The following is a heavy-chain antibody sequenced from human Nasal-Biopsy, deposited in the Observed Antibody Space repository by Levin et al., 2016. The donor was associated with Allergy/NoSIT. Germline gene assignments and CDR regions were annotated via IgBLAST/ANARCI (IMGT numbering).Heavy chain of an antibody. Sequence: SETLSLTCTVSGGSISLYYWSWIRQPPGKGLEWIGFFFYNGRTNYNPSLTSRVTISPDTSKNQFSLRLSSVTAADTAVYYCARGGDQYGSGPHYWGRGTLVTVSS. V-gene: IGHV4-59*03. J-gene: IGHJ4*02. CDR2: FFYNGRT. CDR3: ARGGDQYGSGPHY. D-gene: IGHD3-10*01. CDR1: GGSISLYY.